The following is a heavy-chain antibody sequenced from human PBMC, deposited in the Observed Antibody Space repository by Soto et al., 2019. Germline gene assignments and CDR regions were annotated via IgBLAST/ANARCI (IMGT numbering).Heavy chain of an antibody. CDR2: ISGGGDTT. CDR1: GFTFNNYA. Sequence: EVQLLESGGGLVQPGGSLRLSCAASGFTFNNYAMTWVRQAPGKGLEWVSAISGGGDTTSYAASVKGRFTVSRDVSKNTLYLQMSSLRAEDTALYYCAKGRGGSGSLTPRVDFWGQGTLVTVSS. CDR3: AKGRGGSGSLTPRVDF. J-gene: IGHJ4*02. V-gene: IGHV3-23*01. D-gene: IGHD3-10*01.